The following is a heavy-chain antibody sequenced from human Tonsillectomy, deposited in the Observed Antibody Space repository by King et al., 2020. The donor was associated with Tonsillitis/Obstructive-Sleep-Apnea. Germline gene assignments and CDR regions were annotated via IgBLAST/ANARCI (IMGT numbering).Heavy chain of an antibody. CDR1: GFTFSSYS. J-gene: IGHJ4*02. Sequence: VQLVESGGGLVQPGGSLRLSCAASGFTFSSYSMNWVRQAPGKGLEWISYISSSSTIYYADSVKGRFTISRDNAKNSLDLQMNSLRDEDTAVYYCARDHSGGYDILTGYPLFDYWGQGTLVTVSS. D-gene: IGHD3-9*01. CDR3: ARDHSGGYDILTGYPLFDY. CDR2: ISSSSTI. V-gene: IGHV3-48*02.